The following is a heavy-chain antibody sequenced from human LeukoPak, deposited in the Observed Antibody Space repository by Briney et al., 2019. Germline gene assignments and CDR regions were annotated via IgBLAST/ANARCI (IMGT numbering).Heavy chain of an antibody. J-gene: IGHJ4*02. CDR1: GGSIRSYH. CDR2: IHTRGNT. D-gene: IGHD6-19*01. V-gene: IGHV4-4*07. Sequence: KPSETLSLTCTVSGGSIRSYHWSWIRQPAGKGLEWIGRIHTRGNTNYNPSLKSRVTMSVDTSKNQFSLKLSSVTAADTAVYYCARDIGSGWSHFDYWGQGTLVTVSS. CDR3: ARDIGSGWSHFDY.